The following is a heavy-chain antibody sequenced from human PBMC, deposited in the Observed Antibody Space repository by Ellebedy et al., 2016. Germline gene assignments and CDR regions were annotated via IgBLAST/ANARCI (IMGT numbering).Heavy chain of an antibody. Sequence: GGSLRLSXVASGFSFTNYGMHWVRQAPGKGLEWVAVITYDGKYDYYGDSVKGRFTISRDNSKNTLYLQMSSLRAEDSAVYYCARPRGTVYYYGMNVWGQGTTVIVSS. CDR1: GFSFTNYG. J-gene: IGHJ6*02. CDR3: ARPRGTVYYYGMNV. V-gene: IGHV3-30*03. CDR2: ITYDGKYD. D-gene: IGHD1-1*01.